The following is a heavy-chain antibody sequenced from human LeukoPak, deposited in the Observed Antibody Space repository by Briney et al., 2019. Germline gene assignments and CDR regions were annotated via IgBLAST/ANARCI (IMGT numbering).Heavy chain of an antibody. CDR3: ARDLGLRGST. V-gene: IGHV3-74*01. J-gene: IGHJ5*02. CDR2: MYGDMRDI. D-gene: IGHD5-12*01. Sequence: GGSLRLACEASGLTFSNSWMHWVRQIPGKGLVWLSRMYGDMRDISYADSVKGRFTISRDNAKNTVYLQMNSLRGEDTAVYYCARDLGLRGSTWGQGTLVTVSS. CDR1: GLTFSNSW.